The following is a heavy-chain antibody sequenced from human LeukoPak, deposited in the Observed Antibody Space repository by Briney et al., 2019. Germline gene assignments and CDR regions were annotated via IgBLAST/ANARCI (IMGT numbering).Heavy chain of an antibody. CDR2: IYYSGST. D-gene: IGHD7-27*01. CDR3: ARVLGVGYYYYMDV. J-gene: IGHJ6*03. Sequence: SETLSLTXTVSGGSISSYYWSWIRQPPGKGLEWIGYIYYSGSTNYNPSLKSRVTISVDTSKNQFSLKLSSVTAADTAVYYCARVLGVGYYYYMDVWGKRTTVTVSS. CDR1: GGSISSYY. V-gene: IGHV4-59*01.